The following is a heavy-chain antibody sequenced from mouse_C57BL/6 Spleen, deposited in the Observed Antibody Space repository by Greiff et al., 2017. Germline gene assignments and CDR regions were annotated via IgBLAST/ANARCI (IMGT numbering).Heavy chain of an antibody. Sequence: EVQLQQSGPELVKPGASVKISCKASGYTFTDYYMNWVKQSHGKSLEWIGDINPNNGGTSYNQKFKGKATLTVDKSSSTAYMELRSLTSEDSAVYYCARGRQLRLRNAMDYWGQGTSVTVSS. V-gene: IGHV1-26*01. J-gene: IGHJ4*01. CDR1: GYTFTDYY. D-gene: IGHD3-2*02. CDR3: ARGRQLRLRNAMDY. CDR2: INPNNGGT.